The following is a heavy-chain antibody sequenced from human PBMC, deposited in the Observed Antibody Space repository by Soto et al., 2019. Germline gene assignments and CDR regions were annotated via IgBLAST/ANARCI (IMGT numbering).Heavy chain of an antibody. V-gene: IGHV2-5*02. J-gene: IGHJ4*02. CDR3: AHSPSSGWYDFDY. CDR2: IYWDDDK. CDR1: GFSVTTSGVG. Sequence: QITLKESGPTLVKPTQTLTLTCTFSGFSVTTSGVGVGWIRQTPGKALEWLAVIYWDDDKRFSPSLKSRLTTTLDIXKNQVVLTMTNINPVDTATYYCAHSPSSGWYDFDYWGQGTLVTVSS. D-gene: IGHD6-19*01.